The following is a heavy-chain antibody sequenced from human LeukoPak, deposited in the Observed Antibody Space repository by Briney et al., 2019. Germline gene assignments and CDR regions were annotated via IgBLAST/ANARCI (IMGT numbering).Heavy chain of an antibody. CDR2: IKQDGSEK. CDR3: ARERQNKDFWSGGDY. J-gene: IGHJ4*02. Sequence: GGSLRLSCTVSGLTFSNAWMSWVRQAPGKGLEWVANIKQDGSEKYYVDSVKGRFTISRDNAKNSLYLQMNSLRAEDTAVYYCARERQNKDFWSGGDYWGQGTLVTVSS. V-gene: IGHV3-7*01. D-gene: IGHD3-3*01. CDR1: GLTFSNAW.